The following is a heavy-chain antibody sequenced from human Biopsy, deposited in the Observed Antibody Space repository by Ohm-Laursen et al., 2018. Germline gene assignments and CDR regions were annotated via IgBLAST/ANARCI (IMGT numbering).Heavy chain of an antibody. V-gene: IGHV1-2*02. CDR3: ARDPLNGHKHFDY. Sequence: SSDTASCKASSYTFTDYNIHWMRQAPGQGLEWLGYINCKTGATNYAQKFQGTVTMTRDTSISTAYLALGSLRSADTAIYYCARDPLNGHKHFDYWGQGSLVTVSS. CDR2: INCKTGAT. D-gene: IGHD2-8*01. J-gene: IGHJ4*02. CDR1: SYTFTDYN.